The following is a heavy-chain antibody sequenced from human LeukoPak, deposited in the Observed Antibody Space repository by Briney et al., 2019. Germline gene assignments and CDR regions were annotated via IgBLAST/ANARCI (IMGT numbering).Heavy chain of an antibody. V-gene: IGHV3-48*02. J-gene: IGHJ4*02. CDR1: GFTISSYTFSSYS. CDR3: ARDLEWELLGTYFDY. CDR2: ISSSSSTI. Sequence: GGSLRLSCAASGFTISSYTFSSYSMNWVRQAPGKGLEWVSYISSSSSTIYYADSVKGRFTISRDNAKNSLYLQMNSLRDEDTAVYYCARDLEWELLGTYFDYWGQGTLVTVSS. D-gene: IGHD1-26*01.